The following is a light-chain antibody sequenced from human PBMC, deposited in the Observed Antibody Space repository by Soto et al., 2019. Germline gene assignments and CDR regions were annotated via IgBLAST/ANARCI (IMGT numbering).Light chain of an antibody. Sequence: QSALTQPRSVSGSPGQSVTISCTGTSTDVGGYNYVSWFQQHPGKAPKLMIFDVTKRPSGVPDRFSGSKSGNTASLTISGLQAEDEADYYCYSYAGSYTSVFGGGTKVTVL. CDR1: STDVGGYNY. CDR3: YSYAGSYTSV. V-gene: IGLV2-11*01. J-gene: IGLJ2*01. CDR2: DVT.